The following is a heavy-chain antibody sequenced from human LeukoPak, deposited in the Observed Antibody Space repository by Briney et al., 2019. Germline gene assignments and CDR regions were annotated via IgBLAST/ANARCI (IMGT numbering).Heavy chain of an antibody. J-gene: IGHJ4*02. Sequence: GGSLRLSFAASGFTFSSYGMHWVRQAPGKGLEWVAFIRYDGTNKYYADSVKGRFTISRDNSKNTLFLQMNSLRAEDTAVYYCAKGYSYGIDYWGQGTLVTVS. D-gene: IGHD5-18*01. CDR3: AKGYSYGIDY. CDR1: GFTFSSYG. CDR2: IRYDGTNK. V-gene: IGHV3-30*02.